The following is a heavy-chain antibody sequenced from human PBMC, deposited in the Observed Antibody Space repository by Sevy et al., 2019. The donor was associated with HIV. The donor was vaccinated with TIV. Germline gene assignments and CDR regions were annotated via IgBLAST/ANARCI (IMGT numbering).Heavy chain of an antibody. J-gene: IGHJ4*02. CDR1: GFTFSSYA. D-gene: IGHD6-19*01. CDR3: AKDGLTYSSGSYFDF. CDR2: IGGSGVTT. V-gene: IGHV3-23*01. Sequence: GESLKISCTASGFTFSSYAMSWVRQAPGKGLEWVSAIGGSGVTTYYADSVKGRFTISRDNSKNTLYLQMNSLRAEDTAVYYCAKDGLTYSSGSYFDFWGQGTLVTVSS.